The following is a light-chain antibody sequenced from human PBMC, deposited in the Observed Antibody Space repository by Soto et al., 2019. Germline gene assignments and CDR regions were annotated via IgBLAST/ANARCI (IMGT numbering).Light chain of an antibody. Sequence: VLTQSPGTLSLSPGERATLSCRASQSVTSTYLAWYQQKPGQAPRLLIYGASTRAIGIPARFSGSGSGTEFTLTISSLQAEDFAVYYCQQYNKWPWTFGQGTKVDIK. CDR1: QSVTSTY. CDR2: GAS. V-gene: IGKV3-15*01. J-gene: IGKJ1*01. CDR3: QQYNKWPWT.